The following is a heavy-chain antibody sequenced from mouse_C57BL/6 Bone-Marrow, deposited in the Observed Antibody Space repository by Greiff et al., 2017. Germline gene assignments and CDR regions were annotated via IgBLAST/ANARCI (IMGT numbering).Heavy chain of an antibody. CDR3: TRRYDYDYSMDY. J-gene: IGHJ4*01. Sequence: VQLQQSGPELVKPGASVKISCKASGYSFTDYNMNWVKQSNGKSLEWIGVINPNYGTPSDNQKLKGKATLTVNQSSSTAFMQLNSLTSDDSAVYCCTRRYDYDYSMDYWGQGTSVTVSS. V-gene: IGHV1-39*01. D-gene: IGHD2-4*01. CDR2: INPNYGTP. CDR1: GYSFTDYN.